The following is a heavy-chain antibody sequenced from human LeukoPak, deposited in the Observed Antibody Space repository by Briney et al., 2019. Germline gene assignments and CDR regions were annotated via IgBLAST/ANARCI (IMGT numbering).Heavy chain of an antibody. D-gene: IGHD2-21*02. Sequence: GASVKVSCXASGYTFSSYGISWVRQAPGQGLEWMGWISAYNGNTDYAQKFQGRVTMTTDTSTSTAYMELRSLRSGDTAVYYCARAVPVVPETDFDYWGQGTLVTVSS. CDR2: ISAYNGNT. J-gene: IGHJ4*02. V-gene: IGHV1-18*01. CDR1: GYTFSSYG. CDR3: ARAVPVVPETDFDY.